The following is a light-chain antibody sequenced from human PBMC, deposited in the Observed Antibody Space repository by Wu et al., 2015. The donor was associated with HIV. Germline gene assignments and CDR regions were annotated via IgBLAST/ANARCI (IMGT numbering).Light chain of an antibody. V-gene: IGKV3-20*01. CDR1: QIIRSTY. CDR2: DAS. Sequence: EIVLTQSPGTLSLSPGDRATLSCRASQIIRSTYLVWFQQKPGRAPRLLIYDASTRATGIPDRFSGSGSGTDFTLTISRLEPADFAVYYCQQYADSPRTFGQGTKLEIK. CDR3: QQYADSPRT. J-gene: IGKJ2*01.